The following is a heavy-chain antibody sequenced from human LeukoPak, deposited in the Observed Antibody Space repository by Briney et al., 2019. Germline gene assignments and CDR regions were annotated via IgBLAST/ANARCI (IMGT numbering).Heavy chain of an antibody. D-gene: IGHD6-13*01. CDR3: ARSAVAGTVGYYYYYMDV. CDR2: IYTSGNT. V-gene: IGHV4-4*07. CDR1: GGSISSYY. J-gene: IGHJ6*03. Sequence: SETLSLTRTVSGGSISSYYWSWIRQPAGKGLERIGRIYTSGNTNCNPSLKSRVTMSLDTSKNQFSLKLQSVTAADTAVYYCARSAVAGTVGYYYYYMDVWDKGTTVTVSS.